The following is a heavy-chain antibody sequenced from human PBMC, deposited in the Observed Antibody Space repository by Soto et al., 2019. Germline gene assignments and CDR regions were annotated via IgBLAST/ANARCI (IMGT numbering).Heavy chain of an antibody. CDR3: ARDYGGGELGY. CDR2: ISSSSSTI. CDR1: GFTFSSYS. D-gene: IGHD2-21*01. V-gene: IGHV3-48*02. J-gene: IGHJ4*02. Sequence: PGGSLRLSCAASGFTFSSYSMNWVRKAPGKGLEWVTYISSSSSTIYYADSVKGRFTISRDNAKNSLYLQMNSLSDEDTAVYYCARDYGGGELGYWGQGTLVTVSS.